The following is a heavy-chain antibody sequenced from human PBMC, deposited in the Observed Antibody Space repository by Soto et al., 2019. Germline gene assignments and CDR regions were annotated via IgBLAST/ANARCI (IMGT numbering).Heavy chain of an antibody. CDR2: IYPGDSDT. V-gene: IGHV5-51*01. J-gene: IGHJ6*03. D-gene: IGHD4-17*01. CDR1: GYRFTSYS. Sequence: GESLKISCKGSGYRFTSYSIVWVRQMPGKGLEWMGIIYPGDSDTTYSPSFQGQVTMSADKSLNTAFLQWSSLKASDTAVYYCARQDVWDYGDYSELGYMDVWGKGTAVTVSS. CDR3: ARQDVWDYGDYSELGYMDV.